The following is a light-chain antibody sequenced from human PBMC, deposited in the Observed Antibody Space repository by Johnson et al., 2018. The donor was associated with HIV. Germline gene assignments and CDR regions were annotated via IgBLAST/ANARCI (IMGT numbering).Light chain of an antibody. CDR1: SSNIGNNY. CDR3: GAWDSSLRVYV. Sequence: QSVLTQPPSVSAAPGQKVTISCSGSSSNIGNNYVSWYQQFPGTAPKLLIYENNKRPSGIPDRFSGSKSDKSATLGITGLQTGDEADYYCGAWDSSLRVYVFGTGTKVTVL. CDR2: ENN. J-gene: IGLJ1*01. V-gene: IGLV1-51*02.